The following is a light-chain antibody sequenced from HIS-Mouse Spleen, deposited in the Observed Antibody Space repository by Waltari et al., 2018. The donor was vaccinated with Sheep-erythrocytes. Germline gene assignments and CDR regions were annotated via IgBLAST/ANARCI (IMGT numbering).Light chain of an antibody. CDR3: QQRSNWLT. CDR2: AAS. J-gene: IGKJ4*01. V-gene: IGKV1-6*01. Sequence: AIQMTQSPSSLSASVGDRVTITCRASQGIRNDLGWYQQKPGKAPKVLIYAASSLQSGVPSRFSGSGSGTDFTLTISSLQPEDFAVYYCQQRSNWLTFGGGTKVEIK. CDR1: QGIRND.